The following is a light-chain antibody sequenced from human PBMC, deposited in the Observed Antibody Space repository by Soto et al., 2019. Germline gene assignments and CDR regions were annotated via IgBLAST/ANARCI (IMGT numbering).Light chain of an antibody. V-gene: IGKV1-8*01. CDR3: QQRSKWPIT. J-gene: IGKJ5*01. Sequence: AIRMTQSPSSLSASTGDRVTITCRASQGISSYLAWYQQKPGKAPKLLIYAASTLQSGVPSRFSGSGSGTDFTLTISSLEPEDFAVYYCQQRSKWPITFGQGTRLEIK. CDR1: QGISSY. CDR2: AAS.